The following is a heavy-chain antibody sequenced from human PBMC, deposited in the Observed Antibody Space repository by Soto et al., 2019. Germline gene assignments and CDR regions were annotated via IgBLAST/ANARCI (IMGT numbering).Heavy chain of an antibody. J-gene: IGHJ4*02. CDR3: ARETESYHSDGYYSYYFDY. D-gene: IGHD3-22*01. CDR1: GASFNTTNYY. Sequence: SETLSLTCTVSGASFNTTNYYWIWIRQPPGKGLEWIGYVYYGGITYYNPSLKSRVTMSLDTSKKQFSLRLTSATAADTAVCYCARETESYHSDGYYSYYFDYWGQGTLVTVSS. CDR2: VYYGGIT. V-gene: IGHV4-30-4*01.